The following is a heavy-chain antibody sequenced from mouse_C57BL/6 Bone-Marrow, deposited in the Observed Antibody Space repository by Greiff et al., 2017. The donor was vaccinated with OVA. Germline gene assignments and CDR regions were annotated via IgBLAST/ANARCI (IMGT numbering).Heavy chain of an antibody. CDR1: GYTFTSYW. J-gene: IGHJ4*01. Sequence: QVQLQQPGAELVRPGSSVKLSCKASGYTFTSYWMHWVKQRPIQGLEWIGNIDPSDSETHYNQKFKDKATLTVDKSSSTAYMQISSLTSEDAAVYYCARDGMNAMDDWGQGTSVTVSS. CDR2: IDPSDSET. V-gene: IGHV1-52*01. CDR3: ARDGMNAMDD.